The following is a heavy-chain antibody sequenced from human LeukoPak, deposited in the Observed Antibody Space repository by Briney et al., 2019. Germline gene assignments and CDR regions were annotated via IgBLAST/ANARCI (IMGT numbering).Heavy chain of an antibody. D-gene: IGHD3-10*01. CDR3: AREAYGSGSYAFDI. Sequence: GGSLRLSCAASGFTVSSNYMSWVRQAPGKGLEWVSVIYSGGSTYYADSVKGRFTISRDNSKNTLYLQMNSLRAEDTAVYYCAREAYGSGSYAFDIWGQGTMVTVSS. CDR1: GFTVSSNY. J-gene: IGHJ3*02. CDR2: IYSGGST. V-gene: IGHV3-53*01.